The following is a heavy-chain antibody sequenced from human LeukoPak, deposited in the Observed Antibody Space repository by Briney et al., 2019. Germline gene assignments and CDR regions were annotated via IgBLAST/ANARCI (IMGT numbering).Heavy chain of an antibody. V-gene: IGHV1-8*01. J-gene: IGHJ2*01. CDR1: GYTFTSYD. Sequence: ASVKVSCKASGYTFTSYDINWVRQATGQGLEWMGWMNPNSGNTGYAQKFQGRVTMTRNTSISTAYMELSSLRSEDTAVYYCARGAYYYDSSGYYFDSRWYFDLWGRGTLVTVSS. CDR2: MNPNSGNT. CDR3: ARGAYYYDSSGYYFDSRWYFDL. D-gene: IGHD3-22*01.